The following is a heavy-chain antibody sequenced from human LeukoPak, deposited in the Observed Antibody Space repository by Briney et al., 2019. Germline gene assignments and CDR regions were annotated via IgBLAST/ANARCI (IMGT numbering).Heavy chain of an antibody. CDR2: INWNGGST. D-gene: IGHD3-22*01. V-gene: IGHV3-20*04. CDR3: ARDNHFYDSSGRHNFFDY. Sequence: GSLRLSCAASGFTFDDYDMTWVRQAPGKGLEWVSGINWNGGSTDYADSVKGRFTISRDNAKNSLYLQMNSLRAEDTALYYCARDNHFYDSSGRHNFFDYWGQGTLVTVSS. CDR1: GFTFDDYD. J-gene: IGHJ4*02.